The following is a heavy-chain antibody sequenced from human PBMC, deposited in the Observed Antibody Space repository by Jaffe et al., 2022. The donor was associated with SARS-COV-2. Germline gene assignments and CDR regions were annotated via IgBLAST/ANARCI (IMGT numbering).Heavy chain of an antibody. J-gene: IGHJ6*02. CDR1: GFTFDDYA. D-gene: IGHD6-19*01. Sequence: EVQLVESGGGVVQPGGSLRLSCAASGFTFDDYAMHWVRQAPGKGLEWVSLISGDGGSTYYADSVKGRFTISRDNSKNSLYLQMNSLRTEDTALYYCAKDLGSSGWYEGYYYYGMDVWGQGTTVTVSS. CDR3: AKDLGSSGWYEGYYYYGMDV. CDR2: ISGDGGST. V-gene: IGHV3-43*02.